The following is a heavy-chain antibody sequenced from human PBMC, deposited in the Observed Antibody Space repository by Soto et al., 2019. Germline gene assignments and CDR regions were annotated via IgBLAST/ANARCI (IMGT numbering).Heavy chain of an antibody. CDR2: MGPDGSST. CDR3: AVHGDYDAFDF. Sequence: GGLKRVCSAAAGGTTRDYGGRRVRKAPGKGLEWVSRMGPDGSSTSYADSVKGRFSISRDDAKNTRSLQVNSLRADYTAVDDYAVHGDYDAFDFWGHGTVVTVSS. J-gene: IGHJ3*01. D-gene: IGHD4-17*01. V-gene: IGHV3-74*01. CDR1: GGTTRDYG.